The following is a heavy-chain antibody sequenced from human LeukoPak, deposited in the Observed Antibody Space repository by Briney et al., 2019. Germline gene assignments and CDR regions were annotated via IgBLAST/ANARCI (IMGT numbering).Heavy chain of an antibody. Sequence: TGGSLRLSCAASGFTFSSYWMHWVRQAPGKGLVWVSRIKSDGITITYADSVKGRFTISRDNAKNTLYLQMNSLRAEDTAVYYCLRDLNWSLDQWGQGTLVTVSS. J-gene: IGHJ4*02. V-gene: IGHV3-74*01. CDR3: LRDLNWSLDQ. D-gene: IGHD1-20*01. CDR2: IKSDGITI. CDR1: GFTFSSYW.